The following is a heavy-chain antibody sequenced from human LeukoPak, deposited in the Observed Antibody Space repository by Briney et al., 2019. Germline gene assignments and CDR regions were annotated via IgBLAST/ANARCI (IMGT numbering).Heavy chain of an antibody. CDR2: IYYSGST. CDR1: GVSISSSSYY. D-gene: IGHD6-19*01. J-gene: IGHJ5*02. V-gene: IGHV4-39*01. Sequence: SETLSLTCTVSGVSISSSSYYWGWIRQPPGKGLEWTGTIYYSGSTYYNPSLKSRLTMSVDTSKNQFSLKLSSVTAADTAVYYCARHGYSSGSLAWFDPWGQGTQVTVSS. CDR3: ARHGYSSGSLAWFDP.